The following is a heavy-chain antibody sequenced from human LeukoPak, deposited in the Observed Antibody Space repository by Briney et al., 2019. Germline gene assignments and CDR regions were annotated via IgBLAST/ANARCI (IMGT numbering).Heavy chain of an antibody. J-gene: IGHJ4*02. CDR3: ARGYGESHFDY. Sequence: PGGSLRLSCAASGFTFSSYGMHLVRQTPGKGLEWVSFIRYDGSNQYYADSVKGRFTISRDNSTNTLYLQMTRLQPEDTAVYFCARGYGESHFDYWGQGTLVTVSS. CDR2: IRYDGSNQ. V-gene: IGHV3-30*02. D-gene: IGHD5-18*01. CDR1: GFTFSSYG.